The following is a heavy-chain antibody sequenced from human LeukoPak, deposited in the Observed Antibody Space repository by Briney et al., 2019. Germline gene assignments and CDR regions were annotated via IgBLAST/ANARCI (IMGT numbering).Heavy chain of an antibody. D-gene: IGHD3-22*01. Sequence: ASVKVTCEASGYTFTSYGISWVRQAPGQGLEWMGWISAYNGNTNYAQKLQGRVTMTTDTSTSTAYMELRSLRSDDTAVYYCARTYYYDSSGYYYYYYYGMDVWGQGTTVTVSS. CDR1: GYTFTSYG. CDR3: ARTYYYDSSGYYYYYYYGMDV. CDR2: ISAYNGNT. V-gene: IGHV1-18*01. J-gene: IGHJ6*02.